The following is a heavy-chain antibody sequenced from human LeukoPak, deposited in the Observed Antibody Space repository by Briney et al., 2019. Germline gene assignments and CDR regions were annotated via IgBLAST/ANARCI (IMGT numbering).Heavy chain of an antibody. CDR2: ISSSSSYI. V-gene: IGHV3-21*01. CDR3: ARAYSSSWSPYYMDV. CDR1: GFTFSSYS. Sequence: GGSLRLSCAASGFTFSSYSMSWVRQAPGKGLEWVSSISSSSSYIYYGDSLKGRFTISRDNAKNSLYLQMNSLRAEDTAVYYCARAYSSSWSPYYMDVWGKGTTVTVSS. D-gene: IGHD6-13*01. J-gene: IGHJ6*03.